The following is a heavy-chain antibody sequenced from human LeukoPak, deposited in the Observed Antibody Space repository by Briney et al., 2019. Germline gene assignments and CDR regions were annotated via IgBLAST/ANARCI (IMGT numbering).Heavy chain of an antibody. J-gene: IGHJ4*02. Sequence: PSETLSLTCTVSGYSISSGYYWGGIRQPPGKGLEWIGSIYHSGSTYYNPSLKSRVTISVDTSKNQLSLKLSSVTAADTAVYYCARDPSPEYDFWGGRGDNWGQGTLVTVSS. CDR2: IYHSGST. CDR3: ARDPSPEYDFWGGRGDN. CDR1: GYSISSGYY. D-gene: IGHD3-3*01. V-gene: IGHV4-38-2*02.